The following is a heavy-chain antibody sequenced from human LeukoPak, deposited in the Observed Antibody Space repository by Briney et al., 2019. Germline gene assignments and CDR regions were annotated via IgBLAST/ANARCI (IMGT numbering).Heavy chain of an antibody. CDR2: IYYSVST. D-gene: IGHD1-1*01. Sequence: PSETLSLTCTVSGGSIGTYYWNWARQSPGKGLEWIGYIYYSVSTGYNPSLKSRVTISVDTSENQLSLKLSSVTPADTAAYYCARAQSGTYAFDIWGQGTMVTVSS. CDR3: ARAQSGTYAFDI. J-gene: IGHJ3*02. CDR1: GGSIGTYY. V-gene: IGHV4-59*01.